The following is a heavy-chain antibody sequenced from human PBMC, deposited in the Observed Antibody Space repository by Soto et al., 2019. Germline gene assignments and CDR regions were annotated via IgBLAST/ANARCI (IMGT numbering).Heavy chain of an antibody. V-gene: IGHV4-59*01. CDR1: GASITTYY. CDR2: VYHTGST. Sequence: LSLTCDVSGASITTYYWSWIRQAPGKGLEWIGNVYHTGSTDYNSSLRSRVTISVDTSKNQLSLKVNSVTAADTAVYYRARRLFGSVWTLESWGQGAMVTVSS. J-gene: IGHJ4*02. CDR3: ARRLFGSVWTLES. D-gene: IGHD2-8*01.